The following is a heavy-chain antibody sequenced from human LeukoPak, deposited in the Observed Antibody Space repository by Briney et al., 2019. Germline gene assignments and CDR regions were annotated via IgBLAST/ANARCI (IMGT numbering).Heavy chain of an antibody. CDR3: TREGYSGYDYGGDFDY. Sequence: SETLSLTCTVSGGSISSGSYYWRWIRQPAGKGLEWIGRIYTSGSTNYNPSLKSRVTISVDTSKNQFSLKLSSVTAADTAVYYCTREGYSGYDYGGDFDYWGQGTLVTVSS. D-gene: IGHD5-12*01. CDR1: GGSISSGSYY. J-gene: IGHJ4*02. V-gene: IGHV4-61*02. CDR2: IYTSGST.